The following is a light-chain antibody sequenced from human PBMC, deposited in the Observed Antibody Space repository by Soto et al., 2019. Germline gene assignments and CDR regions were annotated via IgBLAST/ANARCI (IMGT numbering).Light chain of an antibody. CDR3: QQYENYWT. V-gene: IGKV1-5*01. J-gene: IGKJ1*01. CDR2: DAS. Sequence: DIQMTQSPATLSATAVDRVTITFRASQSISSWLAWYQHKPGKAPKLLIYDASNLDSGVPSRFSGSGSGTEFSLTISNLQPDDCATYYCQQYENYWTFGQGTKADIK. CDR1: QSISSW.